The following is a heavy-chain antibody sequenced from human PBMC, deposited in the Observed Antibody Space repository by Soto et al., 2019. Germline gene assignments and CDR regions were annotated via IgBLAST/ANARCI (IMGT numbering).Heavy chain of an antibody. CDR1: GYSFTTYW. CDR3: ARFFRYGLDV. V-gene: IGHV5-10-1*01. D-gene: IGHD3-3*01. J-gene: IGHJ6*02. CDR2: IDPSDSYA. Sequence: GESLKISCQASGYSFTTYWISWVRQMPGKGLEWMGRIDPSDSYADYSPSFQGHVTMSADKSISTAYLQWSSLKASDTAIYFCARFFRYGLDVWGQGTTVTVSS.